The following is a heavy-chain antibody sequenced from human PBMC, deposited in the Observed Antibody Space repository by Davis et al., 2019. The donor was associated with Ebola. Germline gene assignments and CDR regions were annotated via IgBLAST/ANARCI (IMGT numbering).Heavy chain of an antibody. CDR1: GYTFTSYG. CDR3: ARSEGTYYYYGMDV. D-gene: IGHD1-1*01. Sequence: ASVKVSCKASGYTFTSYGISWVRQAPGQGLEWMGWISAYNGNTNYAQKLQGRVTMTTDTSTSTAYMELRSLRSDDTAVYYCARSEGTYYYYGMDVWGKGTTVTVSS. J-gene: IGHJ6*04. V-gene: IGHV1-18*04. CDR2: ISAYNGNT.